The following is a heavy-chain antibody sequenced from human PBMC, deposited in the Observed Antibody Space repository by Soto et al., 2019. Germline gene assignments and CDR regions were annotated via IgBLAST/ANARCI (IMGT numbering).Heavy chain of an antibody. CDR2: ISYDGGDK. V-gene: IGHV3-30*03. CDR1: GFTFSSYG. D-gene: IGHD3-22*01. CDR3: ARDYYKYYDSSGYYRSPAY. J-gene: IGHJ4*02. Sequence: GGSLRLSCAASGFTFSSYGMHWVRQAPGKGLEWVAVISYDGGDKDYADSVKGRFTISRDNSRNTLFLQMNSLRAEDTAVYYCARDYYKYYDSSGYYRSPAYWGQGTLVTVSS.